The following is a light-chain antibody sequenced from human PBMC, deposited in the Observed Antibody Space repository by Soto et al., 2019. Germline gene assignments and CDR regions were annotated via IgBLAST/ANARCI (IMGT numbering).Light chain of an antibody. CDR3: QQYCSSPRS. CDR1: QSVSSTS. J-gene: IGKJ1*01. V-gene: IGKV3-20*01. Sequence: EIVLTQSPGTLSLSPGERATLSCRASQSVSSTSLAWYQQKPGQAPRLLIYGASLMATGIPDRFSDSGSGTGFTLTISRLEPEDSAVCYCQQYCSSPRSCGQGTMVEVK. CDR2: GAS.